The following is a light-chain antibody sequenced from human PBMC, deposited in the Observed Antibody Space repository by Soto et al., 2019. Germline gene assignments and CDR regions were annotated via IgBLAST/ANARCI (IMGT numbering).Light chain of an antibody. CDR3: QQRSNWPL. Sequence: ETVLTQSPATLASSPGEIATLSCRASQNIGTSLAWYQHKPGQAPRLLIYDASNRATGIPGRFSGSGSGTYFTLTISSLEPEDFAVYYCQQRSNWPLFGGGTKVE. J-gene: IGKJ4*01. V-gene: IGKV3-11*01. CDR2: DAS. CDR1: QNIGTS.